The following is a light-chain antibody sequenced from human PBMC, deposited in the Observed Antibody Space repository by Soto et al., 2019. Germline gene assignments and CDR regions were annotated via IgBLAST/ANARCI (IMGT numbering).Light chain of an antibody. CDR2: EVS. CDR3: CSYAGVTTHVV. Sequence: QSVLTQPASVSGSPGQSITISCTGTSSDVGSYNLVSWYQHHPGKAPKLIISEVSKRPSGVSNRFSGSKSGNAASLTISGLQAEDEADYYCCSYAGVTTHVVFGGGTKVTVL. J-gene: IGLJ2*01. CDR1: SSDVGSYNL. V-gene: IGLV2-23*02.